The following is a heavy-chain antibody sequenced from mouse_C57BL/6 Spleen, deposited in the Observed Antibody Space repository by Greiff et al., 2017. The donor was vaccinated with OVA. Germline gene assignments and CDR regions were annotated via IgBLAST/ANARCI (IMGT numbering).Heavy chain of an antibody. CDR1: GYTFTSYT. Sequence: QVQLKESGAELARPGASVKMSCKASGYTFTSYTMHWVKQRPGQGLEWIGYINPSSGYTKYNQKFKDKATLTADKSSSTAYMQLSSLTSEDSAVYYCARDQLGRGFDYWGQGTTLTVSS. CDR3: ARDQLGRGFDY. D-gene: IGHD4-1*02. CDR2: INPSSGYT. V-gene: IGHV1-4*01. J-gene: IGHJ2*01.